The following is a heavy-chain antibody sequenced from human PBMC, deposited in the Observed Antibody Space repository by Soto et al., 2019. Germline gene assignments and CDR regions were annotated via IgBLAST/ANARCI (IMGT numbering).Heavy chain of an antibody. Sequence: QVRLQESGPGLVKPSETLSLTCTVSGGSISSYYWSWIRQPPGKGLEWIGYIYYSGSTNYNPSLKSRVTISVDTSKNQFSLKLSSVTAADTAVYYCARYSSSWYGDYYYYGMDVWGQGTTVTVSS. V-gene: IGHV4-59*01. CDR1: GGSISSYY. J-gene: IGHJ6*02. CDR2: IYYSGST. D-gene: IGHD6-13*01. CDR3: ARYSSSWYGDYYYYGMDV.